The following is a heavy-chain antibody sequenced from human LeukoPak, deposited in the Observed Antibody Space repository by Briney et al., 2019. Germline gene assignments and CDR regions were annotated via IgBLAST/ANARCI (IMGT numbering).Heavy chain of an antibody. J-gene: IGHJ4*02. CDR2: IYYTGST. V-gene: IGHV4-59*01. CDR3: ARLSFRALKFDY. Sequence: PSETLSLTCTVSGGSMRSYYWSWIRQPPGKGLERIGYIYYTGSTIYNPSLKSRVTISLDTSKNQFSLKLNSVTAADTAVYYCARLSFRALKFDYWGQGTLVTVSS. CDR1: GGSMRSYY.